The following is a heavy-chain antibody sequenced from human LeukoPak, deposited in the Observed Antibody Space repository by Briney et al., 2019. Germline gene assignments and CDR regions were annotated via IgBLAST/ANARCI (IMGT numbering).Heavy chain of an antibody. CDR1: GYTFTSYD. V-gene: IGHV1-46*01. CDR3: ARDNSIGGRGWWFDP. J-gene: IGHJ5*02. D-gene: IGHD4-23*01. CDR2: INPSGTST. Sequence: SVKVSCKASGYTFTSYDINWVRQAPGQGLEWMGLINPSGTSTIYAERFQGRIIMTRDMSTTTDYMELSSLRFEDTAVYYCARDNSIGGRGWWFDPWGQGTLVTVSS.